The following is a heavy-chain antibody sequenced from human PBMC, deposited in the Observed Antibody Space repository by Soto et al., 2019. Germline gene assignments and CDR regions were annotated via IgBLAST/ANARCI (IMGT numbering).Heavy chain of an antibody. Sequence: PGGSLRLSCAASGFTFSSYAMSWVRQAPGKGLEWVSGISGSGGRTYYADSVKGRFTISRDNFKNTLYLQMNSLRAEDTAVYYCAKDYYGSGSYPFFDYWGQGTLVTVSS. CDR3: AKDYYGSGSYPFFDY. D-gene: IGHD3-10*01. V-gene: IGHV3-23*01. CDR1: GFTFSSYA. CDR2: ISGSGGRT. J-gene: IGHJ4*02.